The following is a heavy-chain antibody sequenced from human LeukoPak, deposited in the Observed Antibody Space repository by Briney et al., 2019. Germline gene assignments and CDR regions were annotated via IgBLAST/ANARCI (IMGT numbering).Heavy chain of an antibody. D-gene: IGHD2-15*01. CDR1: GFTFSSYS. CDR3: AREPCSGGSCYWFDP. Sequence: PGGSLRLSCAASGFTFSSYSMNWVRQAPGKGLEWVSSISSSSSYIYYADSVKGRFTISRDNAKNSLYLQMNSLRAEDTAVYYCAREPCSGGSCYWFDPWGQGTLVTVSS. V-gene: IGHV3-21*01. CDR2: ISSSSSYI. J-gene: IGHJ5*02.